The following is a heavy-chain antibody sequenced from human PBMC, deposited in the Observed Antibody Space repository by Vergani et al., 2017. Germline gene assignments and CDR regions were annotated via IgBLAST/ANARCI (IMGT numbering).Heavy chain of an antibody. J-gene: IGHJ4*02. CDR2: MYISGST. V-gene: IGHV4-4*07. CDR1: GGSISSYY. D-gene: IGHD3-9*01. Sequence: QVQLQESGPGLVKPSETLSLTCTVSGGSISSYYWSWIRQPAGKGLEWIGRMYISGSTYYNPSLKSRVTISVDTSKNQFSLKLSSVTAADTAVYYWARGRLGRWYDILTGPRGFDYWGQGTLVTVSS. CDR3: ARGRLGRWYDILTGPRGFDY.